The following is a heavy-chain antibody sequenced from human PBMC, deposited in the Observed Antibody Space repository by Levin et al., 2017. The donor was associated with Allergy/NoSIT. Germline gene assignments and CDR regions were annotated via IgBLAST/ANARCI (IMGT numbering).Heavy chain of an antibody. Sequence: GESLKISCAASGFTVSSNYMSWVRQAPGKGLEWVSVIYSGGSTYYADSVKGRFTISRDNSKNTLYLQMNSLRAEDTAVYYCARGGTGGPRLLNFDYWGQGTLVTVSS. CDR1: GFTVSSNY. J-gene: IGHJ4*02. CDR3: ARGGTGGPRLLNFDY. D-gene: IGHD1-1*01. V-gene: IGHV3-53*01. CDR2: IYSGGST.